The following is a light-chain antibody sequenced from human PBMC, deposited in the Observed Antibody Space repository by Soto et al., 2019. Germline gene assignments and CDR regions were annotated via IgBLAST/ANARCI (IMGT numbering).Light chain of an antibody. J-gene: IGLJ1*01. CDR2: DVS. CDR3: CSDAGSYV. V-gene: IGLV2-11*01. CDR1: SSDVGGYNY. Sequence: QSALTQPRSVSESPGQSVTISCTGTSSDVGGYNYVSWYQQHPGKAPKLMIYDVSERPSGVPDRFSGSKSGNTASLTISGLQAEDEADYYCCSDAGSYVFGTGTKLTVL.